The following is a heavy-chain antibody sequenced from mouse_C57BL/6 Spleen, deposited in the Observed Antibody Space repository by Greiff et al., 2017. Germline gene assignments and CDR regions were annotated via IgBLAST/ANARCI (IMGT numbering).Heavy chain of an antibody. CDR2: INYDGSST. Sequence: EVKLVESEGGLVQPGSSMKLSCTASGFTFSDYYMAWVRQVPEKGLEWVANINYDGSSTYYLDSLKSRFIISRDNAKNILYLQMSSLKSEDTATYYWVRYYYGSHWYFDVWGTGTTVTVSS. V-gene: IGHV5-16*01. J-gene: IGHJ1*03. D-gene: IGHD1-1*01. CDR1: GFTFSDYY. CDR3: VRYYYGSHWYFDV.